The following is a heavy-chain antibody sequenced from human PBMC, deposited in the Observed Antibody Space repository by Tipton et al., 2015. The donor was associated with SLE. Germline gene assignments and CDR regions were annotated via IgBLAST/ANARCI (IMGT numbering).Heavy chain of an antibody. CDR3: ARTAWEQQLPPDDY. J-gene: IGHJ4*02. CDR1: GGSISSSSYY. Sequence: TLSLTCTVSGGSISSSSYYWGWIRQPPGKGLEWIGSIYYSGSTYYNPSLKSRVTISVDTSKNQFSLKLSSVTAADTAVYYCARTAWEQQLPPDDYWGQGTLVTVSS. CDR2: IYYSGST. D-gene: IGHD6-13*01. V-gene: IGHV4-39*01.